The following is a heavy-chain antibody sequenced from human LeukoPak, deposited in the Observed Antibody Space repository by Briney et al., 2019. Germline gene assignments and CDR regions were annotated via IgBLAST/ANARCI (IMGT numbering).Heavy chain of an antibody. Sequence: PSETLSLTCAVYGGSFSGYYWSWIRQPPGKGLEWIGEINHSGSTNYNPSLKSRVTISVDTSKNQFSLKLSSVTAADTAVYYCARGGLWFHYYYGMDVWGQGTTVTVSS. J-gene: IGHJ6*02. CDR3: ARGGLWFHYYYGMDV. CDR2: INHSGST. CDR1: GGSFSGYY. V-gene: IGHV4-34*01. D-gene: IGHD3-10*01.